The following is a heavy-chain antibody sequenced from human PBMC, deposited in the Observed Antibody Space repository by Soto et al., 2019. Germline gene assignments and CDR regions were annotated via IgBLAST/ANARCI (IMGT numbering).Heavy chain of an antibody. J-gene: IGHJ6*02. V-gene: IGHV4-30-4*01. CDR2: TYYSGST. Sequence: SEPLSLTCTVSGGSISSGDYYWSWIRQPPGKGLEWIGYTYYSGSTYYNPSLKSRVTISVETYKNKFSLKLSSVTAADTAVYYCARGRYGSGSYSPYYYYGMDVWGQGTTVTVSS. D-gene: IGHD3-10*01. CDR1: GGSISSGDYY. CDR3: ARGRYGSGSYSPYYYYGMDV.